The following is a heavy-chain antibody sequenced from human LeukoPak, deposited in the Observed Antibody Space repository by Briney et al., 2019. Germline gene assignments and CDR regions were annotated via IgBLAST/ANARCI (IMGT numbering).Heavy chain of an antibody. Sequence: GGSLRLSCAASGFTFSSYAMSWVRQAPGKGLEWVSVISGSGANTYYADSVKGRLTMSRDNSRNTLYLQMNSLRAEDTAVYYCAKGRYGSGSYYRSGYMDVWGKGTTVTISS. J-gene: IGHJ6*03. CDR1: GFTFSSYA. D-gene: IGHD3-10*01. CDR2: ISGSGANT. V-gene: IGHV3-23*01. CDR3: AKGRYGSGSYYRSGYMDV.